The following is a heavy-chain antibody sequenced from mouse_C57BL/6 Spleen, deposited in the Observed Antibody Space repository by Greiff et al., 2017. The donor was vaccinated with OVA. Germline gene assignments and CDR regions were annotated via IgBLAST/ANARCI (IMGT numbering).Heavy chain of an antibody. CDR1: GFTFSSYG. V-gene: IGHV5-6*01. Sequence: EVQLVESGGDLVKPGGSLKLSCAASGFTFSSYGMSWVRQTPDKRLEWVATISSGGSYTYYPDSVKGRFTISRDNAKNTLYLQMSSLKSEDTAMYYCARHVYGSSSYWYFDVWGTGTTVTVSS. J-gene: IGHJ1*03. CDR2: ISSGGSYT. CDR3: ARHVYGSSSYWYFDV. D-gene: IGHD1-1*01.